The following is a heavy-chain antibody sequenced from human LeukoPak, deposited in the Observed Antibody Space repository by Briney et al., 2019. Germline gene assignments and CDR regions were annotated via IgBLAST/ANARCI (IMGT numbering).Heavy chain of an antibody. J-gene: IGHJ4*02. Sequence: GGSLRLSCAASGFTFSSYWMHWVRQAPEKGLVWVSRINSDGSSTSYADSVKGRFTISRDNAKNTLYLQMDSLRAEDTAVYYCANLDWNYGDDYWGQGTLVTVSS. CDR1: GFTFSSYW. V-gene: IGHV3-74*01. CDR2: INSDGSST. D-gene: IGHD1-7*01. CDR3: ANLDWNYGDDY.